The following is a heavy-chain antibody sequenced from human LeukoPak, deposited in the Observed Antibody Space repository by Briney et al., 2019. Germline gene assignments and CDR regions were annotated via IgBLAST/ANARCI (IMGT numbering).Heavy chain of an antibody. CDR1: GYTFTNYD. CDR3: GRALPRSGWVDY. V-gene: IGHV1-8*01. Sequence: ASVKVSCKTSGYTFTNYDINWMRQATGLGPEWMGWMNPNSGDTEYAQKFQDRVTMTWDTSISAAYLELRSLRSEDTAVYYCGRALPRSGWVDYWGQGSLVTVSS. CDR2: MNPNSGDT. D-gene: IGHD6-19*01. J-gene: IGHJ4*02.